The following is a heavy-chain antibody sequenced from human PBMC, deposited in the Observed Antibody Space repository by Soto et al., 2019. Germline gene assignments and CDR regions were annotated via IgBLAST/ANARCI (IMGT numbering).Heavy chain of an antibody. J-gene: IGHJ4*02. V-gene: IGHV3-21*01. CDR3: ARESDGALGY. CDR2: ISDGSTYI. CDR1: GFAFRSYA. D-gene: IGHD4-17*01. Sequence: EVQLVESGGDLVKPGTSLRLSCAASGFAFRSYAMNWVRQAPGKGLEWVSSISDGSTYIYYAESVKGRFTISRDNAKNSLYLQMNSLRAEDTAVYYCARESDGALGYRGQGSLVTVSS.